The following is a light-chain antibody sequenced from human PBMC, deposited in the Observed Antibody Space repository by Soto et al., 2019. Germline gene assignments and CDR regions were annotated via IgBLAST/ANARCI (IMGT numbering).Light chain of an antibody. J-gene: IGKJ4*01. Sequence: EIVLTQSPGTLSLSPGERATLSCRASQSVTSCCLAWYQQKPGQAPRLLINGASNRATGIPERFSASGSGTDVTLTINRLEPEDVAVYYCQRYGSSPPVTFGGGTKMEIK. CDR1: QSVTSCC. CDR3: QRYGSSPPVT. V-gene: IGKV3-20*01. CDR2: GAS.